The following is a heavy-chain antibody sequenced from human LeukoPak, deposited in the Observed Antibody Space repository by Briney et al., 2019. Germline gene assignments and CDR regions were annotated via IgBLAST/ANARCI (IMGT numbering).Heavy chain of an antibody. CDR2: ISAYNGNT. CDR3: ARAGLGYSSSWDYYYYMDV. V-gene: IGHV1-18*01. D-gene: IGHD6-13*01. J-gene: IGHJ6*03. Sequence: ASVKVSCKASGYTYAGYGISWVRQAPGQGLEWMGWISAYNGNTNYAQKFQGRVTMTRDTSISTAYMELSRLRSDDTAVYYCARAGLGYSSSWDYYYYMDVWGKGTTVTVSS. CDR1: GYTYAGYG.